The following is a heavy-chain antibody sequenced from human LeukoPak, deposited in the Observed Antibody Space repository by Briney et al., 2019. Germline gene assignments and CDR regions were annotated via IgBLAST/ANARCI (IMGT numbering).Heavy chain of an antibody. D-gene: IGHD3-22*01. CDR3: ARDVGYYDSSGPIRPYYFDY. Sequence: GASVKVSCKASGGTFSSYAISWVRQAPGQGLEWMGGIIPIFGTANYAQKLQGRVTMTTDTSTSTAYMELRSLRSDDTAVYYCARDVGYYDSSGPIRPYYFDYWGQGTLVTVSS. CDR1: GGTFSSYA. CDR2: IIPIFGTA. J-gene: IGHJ4*02. V-gene: IGHV1-69*05.